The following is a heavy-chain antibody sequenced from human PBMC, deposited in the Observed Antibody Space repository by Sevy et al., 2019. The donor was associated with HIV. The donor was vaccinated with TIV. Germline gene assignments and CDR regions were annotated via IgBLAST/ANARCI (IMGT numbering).Heavy chain of an antibody. CDR1: GFSFDSYG. CDR2: ISGSGTRT. J-gene: IGHJ6*03. CDR3: GEGGGGHYDPDEIGYYFYYYNMDV. V-gene: IGHV3-23*01. Sequence: GGSLRLSCAVSGFSFDSYGMTWVRQAPGKGLEWVSGISGSGTRTYYADSVKGRFSISRDNSKNRLYLQMNSLRSEDTGLLYCGEGGGGHYDPDEIGYYFYYYNMDVWGKGTTVTVSS. D-gene: IGHD3-22*01.